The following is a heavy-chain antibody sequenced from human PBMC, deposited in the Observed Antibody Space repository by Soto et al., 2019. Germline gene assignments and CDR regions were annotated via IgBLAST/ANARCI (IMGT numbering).Heavy chain of an antibody. CDR2: ISGSSGHT. CDR1: GYSFTTYG. Sequence: QAQLVQSGAEVKKPGASVKVSCKASGYSFTTYGISWVRQAPGQGLEWMGWISGSSGHTDYVEKPQGRVSMTTDTPTSTAYMELRSLRSDDTAVYYCARAGATVTTYSDYWGQGTLVTVSS. D-gene: IGHD4-17*01. V-gene: IGHV1-18*01. CDR3: ARAGATVTTYSDY. J-gene: IGHJ4*02.